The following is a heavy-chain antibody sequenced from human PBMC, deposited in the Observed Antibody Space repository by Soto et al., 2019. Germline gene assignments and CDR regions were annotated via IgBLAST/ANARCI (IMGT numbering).Heavy chain of an antibody. Sequence: TSVKVSCKASGYTFTSYDINWVRQATGQGLEWMGWMNPNSGNTGYAQKFQGRVTMTRNTSISTAYMELSSLRSEDTAVYYCAIGAGITGTTEDYYYYYMDVWGKGTTVTVSS. D-gene: IGHD1-7*01. V-gene: IGHV1-8*01. J-gene: IGHJ6*03. CDR2: MNPNSGNT. CDR3: AIGAGITGTTEDYYYYYMDV. CDR1: GYTFTSYD.